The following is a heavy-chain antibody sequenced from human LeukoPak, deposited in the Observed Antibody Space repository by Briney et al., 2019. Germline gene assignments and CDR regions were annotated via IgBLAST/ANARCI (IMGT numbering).Heavy chain of an antibody. CDR2: NIPIFGTA. V-gene: IGHV1-69*13. J-gene: IGHJ4*02. CDR3: AVGVPYYDILTGYPQSLYYFDY. Sequence: SVKVSCKASGGTFSSYAISWVRQAPGQGLEWMGGNIPIFGTANYAQKFQDRVTITADESTSTAYMELSSLRSEDTAVYYCAVGVPYYDILTGYPQSLYYFDYWGQGTLVTVSS. CDR1: GGTFSSYA. D-gene: IGHD3-9*01.